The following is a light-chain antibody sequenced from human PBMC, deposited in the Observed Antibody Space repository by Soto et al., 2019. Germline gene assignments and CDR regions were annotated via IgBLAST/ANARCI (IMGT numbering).Light chain of an antibody. CDR3: QQSYNTPRT. V-gene: IGKV1-39*01. Sequence: DIQMTQSPSSLSASVGDTVTITCRASQSISNYLNWFQQRPGKAPKLLIYLASSLQSGVPSRFSGSGSGTDFTLTIGSLQPEDFATYYCQQSYNTPRTFGQGTKVDIK. J-gene: IGKJ1*01. CDR2: LAS. CDR1: QSISNY.